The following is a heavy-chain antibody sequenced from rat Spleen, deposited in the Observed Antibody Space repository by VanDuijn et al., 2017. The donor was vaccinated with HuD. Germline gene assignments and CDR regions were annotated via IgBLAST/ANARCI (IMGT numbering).Heavy chain of an antibody. CDR3: ATQHYYDGYYRDS. CDR1: GFSLTSYH. CDR2: IRGDGST. Sequence: QVQLKESGPGLVQPSQTLSLTCTVSGFSLTSYHVTWVRQPPGKGLEWMGVIRGDGSTAYNSALKSRLSISRDTSKSQVFLKINNLQTEDTAMYFCATQHYYDGYYRDSWGQGVMVTVSS. V-gene: IGHV2-1*01. D-gene: IGHD1-12*03. J-gene: IGHJ2*01.